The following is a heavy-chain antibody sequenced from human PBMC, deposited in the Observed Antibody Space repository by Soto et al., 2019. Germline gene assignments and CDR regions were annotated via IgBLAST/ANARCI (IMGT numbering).Heavy chain of an antibody. V-gene: IGHV4-30-4*01. D-gene: IGHD3-3*01. CDR2: IYYSGST. J-gene: IGHJ5*02. CDR1: GGSISSGDYY. CDR3: ARAPTWTNNWFDP. Sequence: QVQLQESGPGLVKPSQTLSLTCTVSGGSISSGDYYWSWIRQPPGKGLEWIGYIYYSGSTYYNPSLKSRVTISVDTSKNQFSLKLSSVTAVDTAVYYCARAPTWTNNWFDPWGQGTLVTVSS.